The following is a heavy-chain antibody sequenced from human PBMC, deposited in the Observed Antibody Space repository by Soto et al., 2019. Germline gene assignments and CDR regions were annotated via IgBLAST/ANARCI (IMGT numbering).Heavy chain of an antibody. J-gene: IGHJ4*02. CDR1: GMTLSAYW. CDR3: ARAPITMVNPHLHD. CDR2: ISTDGRST. V-gene: IGHV3-74*01. D-gene: IGHD3-10*01. Sequence: GGSLILSCASSGMTLSAYWMHWVRQVPGQGLVWVSRISTDGRSTTYADSVKGRFTIARDNVKNTLYLQMNNLRAEDTAVYYCARAPITMVNPHLHDWGQGALVTGSS.